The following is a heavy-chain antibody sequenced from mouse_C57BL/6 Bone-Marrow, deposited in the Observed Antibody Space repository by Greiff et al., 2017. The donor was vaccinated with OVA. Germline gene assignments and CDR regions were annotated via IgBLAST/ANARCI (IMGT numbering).Heavy chain of an antibody. J-gene: IGHJ3*01. CDR3: ASPLYYGNSFAY. Sequence: QVHVKQSGAELARPGASVKLSCKASGYTFTSYWMHWVKQRPGQGLEWIGMIHPNSGSTNYNEKFKSKATLTVDKSSSTAYMQLSSLTSEDSAVYYCASPLYYGNSFAYWGQGTLVTVSA. CDR1: GYTFTSYW. V-gene: IGHV1-64*01. CDR2: IHPNSGST. D-gene: IGHD2-1*01.